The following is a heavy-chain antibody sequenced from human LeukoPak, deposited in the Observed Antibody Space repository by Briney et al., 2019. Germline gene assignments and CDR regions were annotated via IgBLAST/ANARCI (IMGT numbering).Heavy chain of an antibody. J-gene: IGHJ4*02. CDR1: GFTFSNYW. D-gene: IGHD3-16*01. Sequence: GRSLRLSRAASGFTFSNYWMSWVRQAPGKGLEWVANIKQDGSEKYYVDSVKGRYTISRDNAKNSLYLQMNTLRADDTAVYYCARGGRAYGDWGQGALVTVSS. CDR3: ARGGRAYGD. V-gene: IGHV3-7*04. CDR2: IKQDGSEK.